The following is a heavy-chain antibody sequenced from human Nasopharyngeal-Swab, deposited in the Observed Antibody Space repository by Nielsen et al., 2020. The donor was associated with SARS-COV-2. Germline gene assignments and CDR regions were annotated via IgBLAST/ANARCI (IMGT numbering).Heavy chain of an antibody. Sequence: ASVKVSCKASGYTFTSYGISWVRQAPGQGLEWMGWISAYNGNTNYAQKLQGRVTMTTDTSTSTAYMELRSLRSDDTAVYYCAGRGGRWLQPVGYGMDVWGQGTTVTVSS. CDR3: AGRGGRWLQPVGYGMDV. J-gene: IGHJ6*02. V-gene: IGHV1-18*01. CDR2: ISAYNGNT. CDR1: GYTFTSYG. D-gene: IGHD5-24*01.